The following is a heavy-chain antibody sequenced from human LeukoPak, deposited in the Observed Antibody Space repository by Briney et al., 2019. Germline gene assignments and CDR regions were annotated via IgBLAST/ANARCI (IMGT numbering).Heavy chain of an antibody. J-gene: IGHJ4*02. CDR2: IYYTGST. CDR1: GGSISSLY. Sequence: SETLSLTCSVSGGSISSLYWSWIRQPPGKGLEWIGYIYYTGSTNYNPSLKSRVTMFVDMSKNQFSLRLSSVTAADTAVYYCARHRAYSSSSPFDYWSQGTLVTVSS. D-gene: IGHD6-6*01. V-gene: IGHV4-59*08. CDR3: ARHRAYSSSSPFDY.